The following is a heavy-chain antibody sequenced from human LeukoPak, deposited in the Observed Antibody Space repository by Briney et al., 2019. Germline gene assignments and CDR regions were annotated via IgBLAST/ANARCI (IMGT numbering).Heavy chain of an antibody. V-gene: IGHV1-8*01. CDR3: ANVLPGDLGVFTY. CDR2: MNPNSGNT. Sequence: ASVKVSCKASGYTFTSYDINWVRQATGQGLEWMGWMNPNSGNTGYAQKFQGRVTMTRNTSISTAYMELSSLRSEDTAVYYCANVLPGDLGVFTYWGQGTLVTVSS. J-gene: IGHJ4*02. D-gene: IGHD7-27*01. CDR1: GYTFTSYD.